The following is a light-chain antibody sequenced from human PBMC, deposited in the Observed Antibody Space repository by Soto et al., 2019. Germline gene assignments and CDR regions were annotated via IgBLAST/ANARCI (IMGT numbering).Light chain of an antibody. J-gene: IGLJ3*02. CDR2: EVS. Sequence: QSVLTQPASVSGSPGQSITISCTGTSSDVGSYNLVSWYQQHPGKAPKLMIYEVSKRPSGVSNRFSGSKSGNTASLTISGLQDEDEAAYYCCSSAGSSTLQWVFGGGTKLTVL. V-gene: IGLV2-23*02. CDR3: CSSAGSSTLQWV. CDR1: SSDVGSYNL.